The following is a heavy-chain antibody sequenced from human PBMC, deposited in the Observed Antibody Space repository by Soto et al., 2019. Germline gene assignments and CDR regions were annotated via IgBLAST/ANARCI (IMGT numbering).Heavy chain of an antibody. Sequence: QLLQSGGGLVQPGGSLTLSCAASGFTFGTTDMSWVRQDPGEGLEWVSTIDGSGGITYYADSVKGRFTISRDNSRNTVYLQINSLRGDDTALYYSGNNSGWFNTWGQGELVTVSS. CDR1: GFTFGTTD. V-gene: IGHV3-23*01. J-gene: IGHJ5*02. CDR2: IDGSGGIT. D-gene: IGHD3-10*01. CDR3: GNNSGWFNT.